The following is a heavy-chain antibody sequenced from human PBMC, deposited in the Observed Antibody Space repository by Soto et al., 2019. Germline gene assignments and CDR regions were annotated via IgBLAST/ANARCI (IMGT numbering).Heavy chain of an antibody. Sequence: PGGSMRLSCGAAGFPFSSYSMNWVRKAPGKGLEWVSSISSSSSYIYYADSVKGRFTISRDNAKNSLYLQMNSLRAEDTAVYYCARDSPITTAYDFWSGYTDYWGQGTLVTVSS. D-gene: IGHD3-3*01. CDR2: ISSSSSYI. CDR3: ARDSPITTAYDFWSGYTDY. CDR1: GFPFSSYS. V-gene: IGHV3-21*01. J-gene: IGHJ4*02.